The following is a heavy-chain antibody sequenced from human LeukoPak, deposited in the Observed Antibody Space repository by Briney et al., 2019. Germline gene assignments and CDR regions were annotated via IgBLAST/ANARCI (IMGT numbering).Heavy chain of an antibody. J-gene: IGHJ6*02. V-gene: IGHV4-4*07. CDR2: IYSTGST. Sequence: PSETLSLTCIVSGGPISPYYWSWFRQPAGKGLEWIGRIYSTGSTNYNPSFKSRVTMSVDTSKNQFSLKVSSVTAADTAVYYCARAAGAYALDVWGQGITVTVSS. CDR3: ARAAGAYALDV. CDR1: GGPISPYY. D-gene: IGHD7-27*01.